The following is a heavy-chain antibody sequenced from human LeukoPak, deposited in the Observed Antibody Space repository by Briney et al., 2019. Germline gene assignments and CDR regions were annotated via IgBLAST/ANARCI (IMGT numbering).Heavy chain of an antibody. CDR2: MNPNSGNT. D-gene: IGHD1-1*01. CDR1: GYTFTSYD. J-gene: IGHJ5*02. Sequence: ASVKVSCKASGYTFTSYDINWVRQATGQGLEWMGWMNPNSGNTGYAQKFQGRVTMTRNTSISTAYMELSCLRSEDTAVYYCARGERRTQKIDPWGQGTLVTVSS. V-gene: IGHV1-8*01. CDR3: ARGERRTQKIDP.